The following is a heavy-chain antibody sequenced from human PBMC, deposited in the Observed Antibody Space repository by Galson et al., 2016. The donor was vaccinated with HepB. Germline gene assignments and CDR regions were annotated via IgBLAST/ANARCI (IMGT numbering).Heavy chain of an antibody. V-gene: IGHV3-30*03. CDR2: ITYDGSKI. CDR3: ARGLGISGLYATIDH. J-gene: IGHJ4*02. D-gene: IGHD6-19*01. Sequence: SLRLSCAASGFTFSGHGVHWVRQSPGKGLEWVALITYDGSKIYYADSVKGRFTISRDNSKNTLYLQMNTLSAEDTALYYCARGLGISGLYATIDHWGQGTLVTVSS. CDR1: GFTFSGHG.